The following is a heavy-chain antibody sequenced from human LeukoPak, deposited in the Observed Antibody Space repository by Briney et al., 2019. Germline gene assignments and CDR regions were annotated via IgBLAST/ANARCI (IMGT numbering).Heavy chain of an antibody. CDR2: IYYSGST. D-gene: IGHD2-15*01. J-gene: IGHJ6*03. Sequence: PSETLSLTCTVSGGSISSSSYYWGWIRQPPGKGLEWIGSIYYSGSTYYNPSLKSRVTISVDTSKNQFSLKLSSVTAADTAVYYCARSLMGYCSGGSCYSRYYMDVWGKGTTVTISS. CDR1: GGSISSSSYY. V-gene: IGHV4-39*07. CDR3: ARSLMGYCSGGSCYSRYYMDV.